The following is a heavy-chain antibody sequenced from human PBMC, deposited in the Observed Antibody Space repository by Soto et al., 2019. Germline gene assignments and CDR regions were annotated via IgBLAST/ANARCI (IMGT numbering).Heavy chain of an antibody. CDR3: AKANVRGSGSYYNALALYFDY. V-gene: IGHV3-30*18. CDR1: GFTFSSYG. CDR2: ISYDGSNK. J-gene: IGHJ4*02. Sequence: GGSLRLSCAASGFTFSSYGMHWVRQAPGKGLEWVAVISYDGSNKYYAESVKGRYTISRDNSKNTLYLQMNSLRAEDTAVYYCAKANVRGSGSYYNALALYFDYWGQGT. D-gene: IGHD3-10*01.